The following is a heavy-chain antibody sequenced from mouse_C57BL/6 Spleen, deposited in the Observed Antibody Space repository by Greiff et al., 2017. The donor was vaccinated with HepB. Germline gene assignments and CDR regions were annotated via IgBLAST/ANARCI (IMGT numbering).Heavy chain of an antibody. CDR2: IYPGDGDT. V-gene: IGHV1-80*01. CDR1: GYAFSSYW. D-gene: IGHD1-1*01. J-gene: IGHJ1*03. Sequence: LQQSGAELVKPGASVKISCKASGYAFSSYWMNWVKQRPGKGLEWIGQIYPGDGDTNYNGKFKGKATLTADKSSSTAYMQLSSLTSEDSAVYFCARRAYYGSRYWYFDVWGTGTTVTVSS. CDR3: ARRAYYGSRYWYFDV.